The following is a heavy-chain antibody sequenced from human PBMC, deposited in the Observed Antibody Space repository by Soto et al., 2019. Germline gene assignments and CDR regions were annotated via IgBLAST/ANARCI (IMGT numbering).Heavy chain of an antibody. Sequence: GGSLRLSCAASGFTFDDYAMHWVRQAPGKGLEWVSGISWNSGSIGYADSVKGRFTISRDNAKNSLYLQMNSLRAEDTALYYCAKDTTGEDNYFDYWGQGTLVTVSS. CDR1: GFTFDDYA. D-gene: IGHD7-27*01. V-gene: IGHV3-9*01. CDR3: AKDTTGEDNYFDY. CDR2: ISWNSGSI. J-gene: IGHJ4*02.